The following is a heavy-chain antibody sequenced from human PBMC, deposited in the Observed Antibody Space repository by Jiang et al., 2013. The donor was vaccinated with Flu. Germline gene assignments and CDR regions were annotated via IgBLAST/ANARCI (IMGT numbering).Heavy chain of an antibody. CDR1: GGSISSYY. CDR3: ARSLYGDPSFDS. Sequence: GLVKPSETLSLTCTVSGGSISSYYCSWIRQPPGKGLEWIGFIYYSGNTKYNPSLKSRVTISVDTSKNQFSLKVNSVTAADTAVYYCARSLYGDPSFDSWGQGTLVSVSS. V-gene: IGHV4-59*01. J-gene: IGHJ4*02. CDR2: IYYSGNT. D-gene: IGHD4-17*01.